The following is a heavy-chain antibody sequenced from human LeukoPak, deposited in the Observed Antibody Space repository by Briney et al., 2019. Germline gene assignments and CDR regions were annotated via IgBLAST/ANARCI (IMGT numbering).Heavy chain of an antibody. CDR3: ARVPXDDSXGYYRQYYYYGMDV. CDR2: XXXXFXTA. CDR1: GGTFSXXA. J-gene: IGHJ6*02. D-gene: IGHD3-22*01. Sequence: ASVKVSCKASGGTFSXXAISWVRQXPGQGXXXXXXXXXXFXTAXYXXXXQXXXXITAXXSTSTAYMXLSSLRSEDTAVYYCARVPXDDSXGYYRQYYYYGMDVWGQGTTVTVSS. V-gene: IGHV1-69*13.